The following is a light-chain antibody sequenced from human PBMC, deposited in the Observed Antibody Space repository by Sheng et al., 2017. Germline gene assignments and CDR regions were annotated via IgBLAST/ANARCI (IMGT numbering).Light chain of an antibody. V-gene: IGKV2-28*01. Sequence: DIVMTQSPLSLPVTPGEPASISCRSSQSLLQTNGYNYLDWYLQKPGQSPQVLIYLGSNRASGVPDRFSGSGSGTDFTLKISRVEAEDVGVYYCMQALQTPRTFGQGTKLEIK. J-gene: IGKJ2*01. CDR1: QSLLQTNGYNY. CDR2: LGS. CDR3: MQALQTPRT.